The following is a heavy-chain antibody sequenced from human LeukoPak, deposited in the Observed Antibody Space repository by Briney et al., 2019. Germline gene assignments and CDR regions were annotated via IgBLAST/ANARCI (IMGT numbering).Heavy chain of an antibody. J-gene: IGHJ4*02. V-gene: IGHV1-69*04. Sequence: SVKVSCKASGGTFSSYAISWVRQAPGQGLEWMGRIIPILGIANYAQKFQGRVTITADKSTSTAYMELSSLRSEDTAVYHCARSWVSGYGTVLDYWGQGTLVTVSS. CDR1: GGTFSSYA. CDR3: ARSWVSGYGTVLDY. D-gene: IGHD5-18*01. CDR2: IIPILGIA.